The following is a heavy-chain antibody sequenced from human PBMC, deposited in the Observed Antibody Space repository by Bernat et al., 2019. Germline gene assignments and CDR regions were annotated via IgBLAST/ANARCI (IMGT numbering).Heavy chain of an antibody. CDR3: ARSTTVTTY. Sequence: QVQLVESGGGVVQPGRSLRLSCAASGFTFSSYAMHWVRQAPGKGLEWVAVISYDGSNKYYADSVKDRFTISRDNSKSTLYLQMNSLRAEDTAVYYCARSTTVTTYWGQGTLVTVSS. V-gene: IGHV3-30-3*01. D-gene: IGHD4-17*01. CDR1: GFTFSSYA. CDR2: ISYDGSNK. J-gene: IGHJ4*02.